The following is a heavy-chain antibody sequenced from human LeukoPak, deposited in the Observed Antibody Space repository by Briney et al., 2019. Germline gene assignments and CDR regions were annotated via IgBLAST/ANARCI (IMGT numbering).Heavy chain of an antibody. Sequence: ASVKVSCKASGYTFTGYYMHWVRQAPGQGLEWMGRINPNSGGTNYAQKFQGRVTMTRDTSISTAYVELSRLRSDDTAVYYCARDLCSVEPAAPCYYFDYWGQGTLVTVSS. V-gene: IGHV1-2*06. J-gene: IGHJ4*02. CDR3: ARDLCSVEPAAPCYYFDY. D-gene: IGHD2-2*01. CDR2: INPNSGGT. CDR1: GYTFTGYY.